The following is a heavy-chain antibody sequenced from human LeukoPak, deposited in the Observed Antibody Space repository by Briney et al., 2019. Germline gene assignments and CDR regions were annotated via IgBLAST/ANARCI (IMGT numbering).Heavy chain of an antibody. D-gene: IGHD1-26*01. J-gene: IGHJ5*02. CDR1: GFPFNNAW. CDR3: TWQLLWGIFNP. Sequence: GGSLRLSCAASGFPFNNAWMSWVRQAPGKGLEWVGHIKSKTDGGTTDFAAPVKGRFTISRDDSKNTLYLQMNSLKTEDTAMYYCTWQLLWGIFNPWGQGALVTVSS. V-gene: IGHV3-15*01. CDR2: IKSKTDGGTT.